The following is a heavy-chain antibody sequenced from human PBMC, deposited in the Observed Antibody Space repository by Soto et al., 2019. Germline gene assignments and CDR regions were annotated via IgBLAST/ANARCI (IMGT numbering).Heavy chain of an antibody. CDR2: ISVDGATT. J-gene: IGHJ4*02. CDR1: GFIFTNYW. D-gene: IGHD6-13*01. V-gene: IGHV3-74*01. CDR3: VRGKVAAGFDY. Sequence: GGSLRLSCSASGFIFTNYWMHWVRQVPGKGLVWVSRISVDGATTXXAXXXXXXXXXXXXNARTTLHLQMNSLTVEDTAVYYCVRGKVAAGFDYWGQGTVVTVSS.